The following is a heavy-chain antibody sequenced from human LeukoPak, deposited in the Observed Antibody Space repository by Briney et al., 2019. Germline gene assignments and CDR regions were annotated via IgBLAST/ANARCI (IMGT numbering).Heavy chain of an antibody. CDR1: GFTFNNYG. CDR2: MWYEGTNR. D-gene: IGHD3-9*01. Sequence: PGGSLRLSCAASGFTFNNYGMHWVRQAPGKGLEWVAVMWYEGTNRYYSDSVKGRFTISRDNSKNSLYLQMNSLRAEDTAIYYCTRDGSPGDILTGFCPMEYWGQGALVTVSS. CDR3: TRDGSPGDILTGFCPMEY. V-gene: IGHV3-33*01. J-gene: IGHJ4*02.